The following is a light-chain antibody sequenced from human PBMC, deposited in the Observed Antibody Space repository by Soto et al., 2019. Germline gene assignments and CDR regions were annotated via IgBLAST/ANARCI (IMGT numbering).Light chain of an antibody. CDR2: GAS. V-gene: IGKV3-20*01. J-gene: IGKJ2*02. CDR1: QSVSSSY. Sequence: EIVLTQSPGTLSLSPGERATLSCRASQSVSSSYLAWYQQKPGQAPRLLIYGASRRATGIPDRFSGSGSGTDFTITISRLEPEDFAVYYCQQYDTSPSTFGQGTKLEIK. CDR3: QQYDTSPST.